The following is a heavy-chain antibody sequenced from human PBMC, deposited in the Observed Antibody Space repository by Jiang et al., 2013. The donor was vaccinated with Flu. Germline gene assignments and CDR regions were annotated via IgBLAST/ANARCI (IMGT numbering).Heavy chain of an antibody. CDR1: GYSITSGYY. Sequence: GPGLVKPSETLSLTCAVSGYSITSGYYWGWIRQSPGKGLEWIGSIYHSGMTYYNPSLKSRVTISVDTSKNQFSLKLSSVTAADTAVYYCARDVKTGYYLRVSPGIDWFDPWGQGTLVTVSS. V-gene: IGHV4-38-2*02. D-gene: IGHD3-9*01. CDR3: ARDVKTGYYLRVSPGIDWFDP. CDR2: IYHSGMT. J-gene: IGHJ5*02.